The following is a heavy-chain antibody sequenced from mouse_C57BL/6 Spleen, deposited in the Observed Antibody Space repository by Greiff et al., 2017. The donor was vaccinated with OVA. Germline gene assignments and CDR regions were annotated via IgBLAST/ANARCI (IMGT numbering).Heavy chain of an antibody. V-gene: IGHV1-53*01. D-gene: IGHD1-1*01. CDR1: GYTFTSYW. J-gene: IGHJ4*01. CDR3: ASWGIRVVATRYAMDY. CDR2: INPSNGGT. Sequence: QVQLQQPGTELVKPGASVKLSCKASGYTFTSYWMHWVKQRPGQGLEWIGNINPSNGGTNYNEKFKSKATLTVDKSSSTAYMQLSSLTSEDSAVYYCASWGIRVVATRYAMDYWGQGTSVTVSS.